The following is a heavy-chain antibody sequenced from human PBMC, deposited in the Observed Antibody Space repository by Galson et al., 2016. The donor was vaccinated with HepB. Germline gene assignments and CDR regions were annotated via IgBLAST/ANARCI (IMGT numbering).Heavy chain of an antibody. CDR1: GFTFSRYG. J-gene: IGHJ4*02. CDR2: ISYDGSNK. Sequence: SLRLSCAASGFTFSRYGMHWVRQAPGKGLEWVTFISYDGSNKYYADSVKGRFTISRDNSKNTLYLQMNSLRAEDTAVYYCAKDPYYEGSGSYLYFHYWGQGTLVTVSS. D-gene: IGHD3-10*01. V-gene: IGHV3-30*18. CDR3: AKDPYYEGSGSYLYFHY.